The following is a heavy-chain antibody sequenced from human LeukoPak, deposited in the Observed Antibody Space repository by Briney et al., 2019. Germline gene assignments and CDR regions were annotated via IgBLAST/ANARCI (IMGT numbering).Heavy chain of an antibody. CDR3: AGVVPAADYYYYYMDV. D-gene: IGHD2-2*01. J-gene: IGHJ6*03. Sequence: GGSLRLSCAASGFTFSSYSMNWVRQAPGKGLEWVSSISSSSYTYYADSVKGRFTISRDNAKNSLYLQMNSLRAEDTAVCYCAGVVPAADYYYYYMDVWGKGTTVTVSS. CDR2: ISSSSYT. CDR1: GFTFSSYS. V-gene: IGHV3-21*01.